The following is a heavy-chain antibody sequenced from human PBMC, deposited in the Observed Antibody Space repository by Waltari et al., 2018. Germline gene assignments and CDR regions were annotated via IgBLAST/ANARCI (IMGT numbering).Heavy chain of an antibody. CDR3: ARGPHQLIHDNYYYYMDV. V-gene: IGHV3-53*01. CDR2: IYAGGAT. D-gene: IGHD3-9*01. J-gene: IGHJ6*03. CDR1: GFTVGPSY. Sequence: EVQLVESGGGLIRPGGSLRRSCECSGFTVGPSYISWVRQSPEKGLQWLSIIYAGGATYYADSVQGRFTISRDNSNNVVHLQMDSLRPEDSAVYYCARGPHQLIHDNYYYYMDVWGKGTSVTVSS.